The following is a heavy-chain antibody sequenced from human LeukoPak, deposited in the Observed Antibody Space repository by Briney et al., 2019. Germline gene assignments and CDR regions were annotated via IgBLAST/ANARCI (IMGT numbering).Heavy chain of an antibody. D-gene: IGHD3-10*01. Sequence: GGSLRLSCAASGFTFSSYGMHWVRQAPGKGLEWVAFIRYDGSNKYYADSVKGRFTISRDNSKNTLYLQMNSLRAEDTAVYYCAKGLDYYGSGSYNYYYYYYMDVWGKGTTVTISS. V-gene: IGHV3-30*02. J-gene: IGHJ6*03. CDR3: AKGLDYYGSGSYNYYYYYYMDV. CDR1: GFTFSSYG. CDR2: IRYDGSNK.